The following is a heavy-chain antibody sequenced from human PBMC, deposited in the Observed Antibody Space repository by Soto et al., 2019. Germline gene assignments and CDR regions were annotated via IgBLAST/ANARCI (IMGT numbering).Heavy chain of an antibody. CDR2: IIPIFGTA. CDR1: GGTFSSYA. Sequence: SVQVSCKASGGTFSSYAISWVRQAPGQGLEWMGGIIPIFGTANYAQKFQGRVTITADKSTSTAYMELSSLRSEDTAVYYCAREPDYDFWSGYSAGIDVWGQGTMVTVSS. D-gene: IGHD3-3*01. J-gene: IGHJ6*02. CDR3: AREPDYDFWSGYSAGIDV. V-gene: IGHV1-69*06.